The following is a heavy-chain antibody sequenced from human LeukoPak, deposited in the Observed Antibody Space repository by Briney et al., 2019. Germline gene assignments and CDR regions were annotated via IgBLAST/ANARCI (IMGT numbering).Heavy chain of an antibody. Sequence: GGSLRLSCAASGFTFSSYCMSWVPQAPGKGLEWVANINKDESEKYYVDSVKGRFTISRDNAKNSLYLQMNSLRAEDTAVYYCARCRTTVTAMPGYWGQGTLVTVSS. CDR1: GFTFSSYC. J-gene: IGHJ4*02. CDR3: ARCRTTVTAMPGY. V-gene: IGHV3-7*03. D-gene: IGHD4-17*01. CDR2: INKDESEK.